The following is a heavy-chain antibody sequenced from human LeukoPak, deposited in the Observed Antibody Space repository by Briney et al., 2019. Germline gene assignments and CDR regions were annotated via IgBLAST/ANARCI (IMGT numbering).Heavy chain of an antibody. CDR1: GYTFTSYD. V-gene: IGHV1-8*01. Sequence: ASVKVSCKASGYTFTSYDINWVRQATGQGLEWMGWMNPNSGNTGYAQKFQGRVTMTRDTSTSTVYMELSSLRSEDTAVYYCARDAYTAMVSYFDYWGQGTLVTVSS. CDR2: MNPNSGNT. D-gene: IGHD5-18*01. CDR3: ARDAYTAMVSYFDY. J-gene: IGHJ4*02.